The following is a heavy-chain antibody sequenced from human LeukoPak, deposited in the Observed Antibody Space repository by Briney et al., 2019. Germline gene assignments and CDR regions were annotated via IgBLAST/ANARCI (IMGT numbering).Heavy chain of an antibody. Sequence: PGGSLRLSCAASGFTFSSYSMNWVRQAPGKGLEWVSYISSSSSTIYYADSVKGRFTISRDNAKNSLYLQMNSLRAEDTAVYYCATDWATETDYWGQGTLVTVSS. D-gene: IGHD4-11*01. CDR1: GFTFSSYS. CDR2: ISSSSSTI. V-gene: IGHV3-48*01. J-gene: IGHJ4*02. CDR3: ATDWATETDY.